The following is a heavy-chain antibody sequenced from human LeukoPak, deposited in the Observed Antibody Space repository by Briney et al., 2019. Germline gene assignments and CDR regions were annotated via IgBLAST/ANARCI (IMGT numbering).Heavy chain of an antibody. Sequence: ASVKVSCKASGYTFTSYDINWVRQATGQGLEWMGWMNPNSGNTGYAQKFQGRVTMTRNTSISTAYMELSSLRSEDTAVYYCARGGGGYCSGTSCSYYFDYWGQGTRSPSPQ. CDR3: ARGGGGYCSGTSCSYYFDY. V-gene: IGHV1-8*01. CDR1: GYTFTSYD. J-gene: IGHJ4*02. D-gene: IGHD2-2*01. CDR2: MNPNSGNT.